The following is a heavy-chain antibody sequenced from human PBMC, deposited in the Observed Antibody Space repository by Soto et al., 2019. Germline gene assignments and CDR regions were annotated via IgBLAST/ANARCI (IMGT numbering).Heavy chain of an antibody. CDR2: IYYSGST. D-gene: IGHD2-15*01. Sequence: PSETLSLTCTVSGGSISSGGYYWSWIRQPPGKGLEWIGYIYYSGSTYYNPSLKSRVTISVDTSKNQFSLKLSSVTAADTAVYYCARGEGIGGYYYYGMDVWGQGTTVTVSS. CDR3: ARGEGIGGYYYYGMDV. CDR1: GGSISSGGYY. V-gene: IGHV4-30-4*01. J-gene: IGHJ6*01.